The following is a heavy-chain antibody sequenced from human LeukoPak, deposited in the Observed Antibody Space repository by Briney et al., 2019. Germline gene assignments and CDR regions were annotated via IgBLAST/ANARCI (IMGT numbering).Heavy chain of an antibody. D-gene: IGHD6-13*01. J-gene: IGHJ2*01. CDR3: ARAAYSSTWYSRYFDL. V-gene: IGHV3-13*01. CDR2: IGTAGEI. Sequence: GGSLRLSSAASGFTFSSYDIHWVRQATGKGLEWVSGIGTAGEIYYPGSVKGRFTISRENAKNSLYLQMNSLRAGDTAVYYCARAAYSSTWYSRYFDLWGRGTLVTVSS. CDR1: GFTFSSYD.